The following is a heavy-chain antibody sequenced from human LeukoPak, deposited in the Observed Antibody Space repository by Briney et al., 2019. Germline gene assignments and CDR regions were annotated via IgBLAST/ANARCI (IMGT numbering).Heavy chain of an antibody. Sequence: GGSVRLSCAASGFTFSAHSMNWVRQAPGKGLEWVSYISSSASTIYYADSVKGRFTISGDSAKSSLYLQMNSLRAEDTAMYYCARASSSVGGYYFYYYMDVWGKGTTVTVSS. CDR3: ARASSSVGGYYFYYYMDV. CDR1: GFTFSAHS. CDR2: ISSSASTI. J-gene: IGHJ6*03. V-gene: IGHV3-48*01. D-gene: IGHD3-16*01.